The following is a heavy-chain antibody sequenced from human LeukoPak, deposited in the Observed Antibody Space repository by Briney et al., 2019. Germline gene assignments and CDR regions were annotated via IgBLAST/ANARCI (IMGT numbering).Heavy chain of an antibody. CDR3: ARGLGDY. V-gene: IGHV4-34*01. CDR2: INHSGST. J-gene: IGHJ4*02. Sequence: SETLSLTCAVYGGSFSGYYWSWIRQPPGKGLEWIGEINHSGSTNYNPSLKSRVTISVDTSKNQFSLKLSFVTAADTAVYYCARGLGDYWGQGTLVTVSS. CDR1: GGSFSGYY.